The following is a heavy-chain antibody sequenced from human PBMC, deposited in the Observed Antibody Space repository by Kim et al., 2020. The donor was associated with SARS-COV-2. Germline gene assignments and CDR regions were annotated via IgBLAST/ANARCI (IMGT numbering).Heavy chain of an antibody. Sequence: GGSLRLSCTTSGFPFGDYAVSWFRQAPGKGLEWVGFIRNKAEAGTTEYAASVKGRVTISRDESKSIAYLEMNSLETEDTAVYFCSRTAYSTSSSHYQVDYWGPGTLVTVSA. D-gene: IGHD2-2*01. CDR1: GFPFGDYA. CDR2: IRNKAEAGTT. V-gene: IGHV3-49*03. J-gene: IGHJ4*02. CDR3: SRTAYSTSSSHYQVDY.